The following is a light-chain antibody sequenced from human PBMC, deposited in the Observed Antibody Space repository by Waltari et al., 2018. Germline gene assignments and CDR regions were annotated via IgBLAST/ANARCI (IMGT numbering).Light chain of an antibody. CDR2: EVY. Sequence: QSGLTQPASVSGSPGQSITISCTGTSNDVGTYTYVSWYQHHPARAPLLLIYEVYNRLSGISTRFSGSKSGNTASLTISGLLAEDEAVYYCSSYTESGARVFGGGTKVTV. J-gene: IGLJ2*01. CDR1: SNDVGTYTY. V-gene: IGLV2-14*01. CDR3: SSYTESGARV.